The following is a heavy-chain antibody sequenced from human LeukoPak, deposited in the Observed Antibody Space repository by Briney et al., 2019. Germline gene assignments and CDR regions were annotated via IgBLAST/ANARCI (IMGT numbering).Heavy chain of an antibody. D-gene: IGHD5-18*01. Sequence: PGGSLRLSCAASGFTFSSYAMHWVRQAPGKGLEWVAVISYDGSNKYYADSVKGRFTISRDNSKNTLYLQMNSLRAEDTAVYYCARDSSHGYYFDYWGQGTLVTVSS. V-gene: IGHV3-30*04. CDR1: GFTFSSYA. CDR3: ARDSSHGYYFDY. CDR2: ISYDGSNK. J-gene: IGHJ4*02.